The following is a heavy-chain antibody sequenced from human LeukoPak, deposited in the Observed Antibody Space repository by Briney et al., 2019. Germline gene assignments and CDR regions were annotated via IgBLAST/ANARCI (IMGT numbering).Heavy chain of an antibody. D-gene: IGHD4-11*01. CDR2: INAGNGNT. V-gene: IGHV1-3*01. CDR1: GYTFTSYA. CDR3: ARDYSNYKKMYYFDY. Sequence: ASVKVSGKASGYTFTSYAMHWVRQAPGQRLEWMGWINAGNGNTKYSQKFQGRVTITRDTSASTAYMELSSLRSEDTAVYYCARDYSNYKKMYYFDYWGQGTLVTVSS. J-gene: IGHJ4*02.